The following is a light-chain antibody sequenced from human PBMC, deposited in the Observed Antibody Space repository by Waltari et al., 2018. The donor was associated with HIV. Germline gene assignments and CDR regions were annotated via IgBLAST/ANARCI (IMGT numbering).Light chain of an antibody. J-gene: IGLJ2*01. CDR1: SSYVGGYNL. CDR2: EVS. CDR3: CAYAGSTTYVI. V-gene: IGLV2-23*02. Sequence: QSALTQPASVSGSPGQSITLSCTGTSSYVGGYNLVSWYQQHPGKAPKLMIYEVSKRPSGVSNRFSGSKSGNTASLTISGLQAEDEADYYCCAYAGSTTYVIFGGGTKLTVL.